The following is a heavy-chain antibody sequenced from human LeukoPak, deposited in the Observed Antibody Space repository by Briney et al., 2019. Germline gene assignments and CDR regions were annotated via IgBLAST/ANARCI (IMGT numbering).Heavy chain of an antibody. Sequence: SQTLSLTCAISGDSVSSNIAAWTWIRQSPSRGLEWLGRTYYRSKWYNDYAMSVKSRITINPDTFKNQFSLQLSSVTSEDTAVYYCAKSYSARLGQESYYYFYVDVWGKGTTITVSS. J-gene: IGHJ6*03. CDR3: AKSYSARLGQESYYYFYVDV. CDR1: GDSVSSNIAA. CDR2: TYYRSKWYN. V-gene: IGHV6-1*01. D-gene: IGHD6-13*01.